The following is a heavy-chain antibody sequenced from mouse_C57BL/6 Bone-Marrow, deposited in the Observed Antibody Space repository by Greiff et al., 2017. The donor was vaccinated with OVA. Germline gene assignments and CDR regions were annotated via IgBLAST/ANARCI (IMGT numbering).Heavy chain of an antibody. CDR3: AREAGYYFDY. Sequence: QVQLQQSGAELVRPGASVKLSCKASGYTFTDYYINWVKQRPGQGLEWIARIYPGSGNTYYNEKFKGKATLTAEKSSSTADMQLSSLTSEDSAVYFCAREAGYYFDYWGQGTTLTVSS. J-gene: IGHJ2*01. CDR2: IYPGSGNT. CDR1: GYTFTDYY. V-gene: IGHV1-76*01. D-gene: IGHD3-2*02.